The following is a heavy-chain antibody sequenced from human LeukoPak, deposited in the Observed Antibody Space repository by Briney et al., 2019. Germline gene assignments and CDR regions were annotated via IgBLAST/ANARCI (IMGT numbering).Heavy chain of an antibody. Sequence: SETLSLTCTVSGGSISSYYWSWIRQPPGKGLEWIGYIYYSGSTNYNPSLKSRVTMSVDTSKNQFSLKLSSVTAADTAVYYCARDRGIAAAGTANYWGQGTLVTVSS. J-gene: IGHJ4*02. CDR1: GGSISSYY. CDR2: IYYSGST. V-gene: IGHV4-59*12. D-gene: IGHD6-13*01. CDR3: ARDRGIAAAGTANY.